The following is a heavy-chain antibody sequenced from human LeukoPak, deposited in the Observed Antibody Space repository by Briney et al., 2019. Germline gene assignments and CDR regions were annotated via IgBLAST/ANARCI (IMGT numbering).Heavy chain of an antibody. CDR1: GFTFVDYA. CDR3: AKDRGIATAGFDY. CDR2: FSWNSGSI. D-gene: IGHD6-13*01. Sequence: GRSLRLSCAASGFTFVDYAMHWVRQAPGKGLGWVSGFSWNSGSIGYADSEKGRLTITRDNAKNSLYLQMNRLIAEDTALYYCAKDRGIATAGFDYWGQGTLVTVSS. V-gene: IGHV3-9*01. J-gene: IGHJ4*02.